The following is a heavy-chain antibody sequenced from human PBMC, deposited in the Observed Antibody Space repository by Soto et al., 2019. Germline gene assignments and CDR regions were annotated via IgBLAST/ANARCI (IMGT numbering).Heavy chain of an antibody. CDR2: IWYDGDNK. V-gene: IGHV3-33*01. Sequence: GGSLRLSCAASGFTFSSYGMHWVRQAPGKGLEWVAVIWYDGDNKYYADSVKGRFTISRDNAKNSLYLQMNSLRAEDTAVYYYARDDYSNFAAYYYGMDVWGQGTTVTVSS. D-gene: IGHD4-4*01. CDR1: GFTFSSYG. J-gene: IGHJ6*02. CDR3: ARDDYSNFAAYYYGMDV.